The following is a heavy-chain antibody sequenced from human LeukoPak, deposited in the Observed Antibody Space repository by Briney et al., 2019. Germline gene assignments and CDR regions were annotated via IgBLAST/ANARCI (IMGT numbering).Heavy chain of an antibody. CDR1: GGSFSGYY. Sequence: SETLSLTCAVYGGSFSGYYWSWIRQPPGKGLERIGETNHSGSTNYNPSLKSRVTISVDTSKNQFSLKLSSVTAADTAVYYCARGPHCSSTSCYPIYYYFDYWGQGTLVTVSS. J-gene: IGHJ4*02. D-gene: IGHD2-2*01. CDR3: ARGPHCSSTSCYPIYYYFDY. V-gene: IGHV4-34*01. CDR2: TNHSGST.